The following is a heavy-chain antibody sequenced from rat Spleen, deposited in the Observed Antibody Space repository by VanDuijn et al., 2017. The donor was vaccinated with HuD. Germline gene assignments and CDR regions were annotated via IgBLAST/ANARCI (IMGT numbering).Heavy chain of an antibody. J-gene: IGHJ2*01. D-gene: IGHD1-1*01. CDR2: ISPSGGST. V-gene: IGHV5-19*01. CDR3: ARHDYSAPFDY. CDR1: GFTFSNHG. Sequence: EVHLVESGGDFVQPGRSLRLSCTASGFTFSNHGMHWIRQAPTKGLEWVASISPSGGSTSYRDSVKGRFTISRDKAKSTLYLQMDSLRSEDTATYYCARHDYSAPFDYWGQGVMVTVSS.